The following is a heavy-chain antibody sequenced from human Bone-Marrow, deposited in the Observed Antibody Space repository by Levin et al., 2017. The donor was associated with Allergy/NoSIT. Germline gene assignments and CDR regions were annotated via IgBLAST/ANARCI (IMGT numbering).Heavy chain of an antibody. CDR1: GYTFTNAW. D-gene: IGHD3-22*01. Sequence: GESLKISCKASGYTFTNAWIGWVRQTAGKGLEWVGVTYPGNSNTDYDPSFQGQVTISADNSITTAYLQWSSLKASDTAIYYCVVNGHMAYNLVVHSWGQGTPVTVSS. CDR2: TYPGNSNT. J-gene: IGHJ5*01. V-gene: IGHV5-51*01. CDR3: VVNGHMAYNLVVHS.